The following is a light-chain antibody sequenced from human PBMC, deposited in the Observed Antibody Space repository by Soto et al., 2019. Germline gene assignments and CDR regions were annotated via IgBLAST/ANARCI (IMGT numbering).Light chain of an antibody. CDR1: QSISSW. CDR3: QQYNSYSGYT. Sequence: DIPMTQSPSTLSASVGDRVTITCRASQSISSWLAWYQQKPGKAPKLLIYDASSLESGVPSRFSGSGSGTEFTLTIRSLQPDDFATYYCQQYNSYSGYTFGQGTKLEIK. V-gene: IGKV1-5*01. CDR2: DAS. J-gene: IGKJ2*01.